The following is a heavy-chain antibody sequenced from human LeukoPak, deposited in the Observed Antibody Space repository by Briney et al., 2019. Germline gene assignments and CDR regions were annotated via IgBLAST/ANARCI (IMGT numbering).Heavy chain of an antibody. CDR1: GYSISSGYY. J-gene: IGHJ4*02. CDR2: IYHSGST. D-gene: IGHD6-6*01. CDR3: ASTSSSSSSQFDD. Sequence: PSETLSLTCAVSGYSISSGYYWGWIRQPPGNGLEWIGSIYHSGSTYYNPSLKSRVTISVDTSKNQFSLKLSSVTAADTAVYYCASTSSSSSSQFDDWGQGPLVTVSS. V-gene: IGHV4-38-2*01.